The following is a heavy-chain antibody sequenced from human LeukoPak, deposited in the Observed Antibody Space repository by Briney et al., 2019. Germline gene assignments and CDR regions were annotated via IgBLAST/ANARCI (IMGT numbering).Heavy chain of an antibody. Sequence: SETLSLTCTVSGGSISSYYWSWIRQPPGKGLEYIGYIYYSGSTNYNPSLKSRVTMSVDTSKNQFSLKLSSVTAADTAVYYCARDRYYYDSSARYFDYWGQGTLVTVSS. J-gene: IGHJ4*02. CDR2: IYYSGST. D-gene: IGHD3-22*01. V-gene: IGHV4-59*12. CDR3: ARDRYYYDSSARYFDY. CDR1: GGSISSYY.